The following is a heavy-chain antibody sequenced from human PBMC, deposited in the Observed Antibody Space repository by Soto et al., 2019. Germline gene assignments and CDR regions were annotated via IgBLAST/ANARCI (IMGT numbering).Heavy chain of an antibody. D-gene: IGHD3-9*01. Sequence: QVQLVESGGGVVQPGKSLRLSCATSGFTFTTYAFHWVRQAPGKGLGWLAVIWCDGVTKYYAASVKGRFTISRDNAKNTVYLQRDSLRVEDTAVYYCARDLAHVDDWYDGLDVWGQGTKVTVS. V-gene: IGHV3-33*01. J-gene: IGHJ6*02. CDR2: IWCDGVTK. CDR3: ARDLAHVDDWYDGLDV. CDR1: GFTFTTYA.